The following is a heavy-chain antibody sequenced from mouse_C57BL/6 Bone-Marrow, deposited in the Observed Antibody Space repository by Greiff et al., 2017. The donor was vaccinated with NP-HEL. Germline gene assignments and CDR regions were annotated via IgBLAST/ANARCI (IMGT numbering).Heavy chain of an antibody. CDR1: GYAFSSYW. CDR2: IYPGDGDT. CDR3: ARGAY. J-gene: IGHJ3*01. V-gene: IGHV1-80*01. Sequence: QVQLKESGAELVKPGASVKISCKASGYAFSSYWMNWVKQRPGQGLEWIGQIYPGDGDTNYNGKLQDKASLTADKSSRHTYMQLSSVTAEDSAVYFCARGAYWGQGTLVTVSA.